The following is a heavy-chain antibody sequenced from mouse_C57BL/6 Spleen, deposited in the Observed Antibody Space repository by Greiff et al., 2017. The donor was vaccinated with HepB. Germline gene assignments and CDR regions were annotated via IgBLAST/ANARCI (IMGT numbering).Heavy chain of an antibody. Sequence: QVQLQQSGAELVRPGASVKLSCKASGYTFTDYYINWVKQRPGQGLEWIARIYPGSGNTYYNEKFKGKATLTAEKSSSTAYMQLSSLTSEDSAVYFCARVAGPLPCAYWGQGTLVTVSA. D-gene: IGHD2-12*01. V-gene: IGHV1-76*01. CDR1: GYTFTDYY. J-gene: IGHJ3*01. CDR3: ARVAGPLPCAY. CDR2: IYPGSGNT.